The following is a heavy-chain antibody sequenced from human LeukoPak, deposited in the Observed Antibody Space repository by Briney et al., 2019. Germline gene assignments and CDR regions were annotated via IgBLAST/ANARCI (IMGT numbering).Heavy chain of an antibody. V-gene: IGHV4-61*01. CDR3: ARGAGYSSSNDY. Sequence: PSETLSLTCTVYGGSVSSGSYYWSWIRQPPGKGLEWIGYIYYSGSTNYNPSLKSRVTISVDTSKNQFSLKLSSVTAADTAVYYCARGAGYSSSNDYWGQGTLVTVSS. CDR1: GGSVSSGSYY. CDR2: IYYSGST. D-gene: IGHD6-13*01. J-gene: IGHJ4*02.